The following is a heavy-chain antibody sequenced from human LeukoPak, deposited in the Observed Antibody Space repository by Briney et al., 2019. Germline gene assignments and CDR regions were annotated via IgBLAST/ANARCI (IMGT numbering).Heavy chain of an antibody. CDR2: IDLAGEYT. Sequence: GSLRLSCAASGFTFSDYWMHWVRQAPGKGLVWVSRIDLAGEYTTYADSVKSRFTISRDNAKNTLYLQMNSLRAEDTAVYYCASGNSHAFDIWGQGTMVTVSS. CDR3: ASGNSHAFDI. CDR1: GFTFSDYW. J-gene: IGHJ3*02. V-gene: IGHV3-74*01.